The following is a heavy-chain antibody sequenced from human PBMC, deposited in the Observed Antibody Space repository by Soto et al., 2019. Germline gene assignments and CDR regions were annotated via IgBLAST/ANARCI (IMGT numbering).Heavy chain of an antibody. J-gene: IGHJ3*01. CDR2: IGGGDDI. CDR3: AKDSISYNGIYDAFDV. Sequence: PGGSLRLSYEASGFTFSNYAMAWVRQTPGEGPEWVSTIGGGDDIFYAESVKGRFIISRDDSRSTMYLQMDNLRVEDTAIYFCAKDSISYNGIYDAFDVWGQGTVVTVSS. CDR1: GFTFSNYA. D-gene: IGHD3-3*02. V-gene: IGHV3-23*01.